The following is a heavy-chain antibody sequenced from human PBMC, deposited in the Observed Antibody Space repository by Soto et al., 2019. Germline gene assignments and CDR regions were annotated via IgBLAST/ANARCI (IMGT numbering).Heavy chain of an antibody. CDR2: IKEDGSEK. D-gene: IGHD3-22*01. CDR3: GTHSRSRPLY. J-gene: IGHJ1*01. Sequence: EVQVVESGGGLVQPGGSLRLSCAASGFTFSSYWMSWVRQAPGKGLEWVANIKEDGSEKSYVDSVKGRFTISRDNAKNSLFLQMTSLRVEDTAVYYCGTHSRSRPLYWGQGTPVTVSS. CDR1: GFTFSSYW. V-gene: IGHV3-7*01.